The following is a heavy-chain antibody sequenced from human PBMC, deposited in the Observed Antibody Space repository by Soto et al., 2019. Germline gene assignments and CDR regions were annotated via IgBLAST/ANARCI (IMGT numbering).Heavy chain of an antibody. D-gene: IGHD1-26*01. J-gene: IGHJ4*02. CDR3: ARDLEKGGGSAGLDY. CDR2: INPKSGGT. V-gene: IGHV1-2*02. Sequence: ASVKVSCKASGYTFTVYYMHWVRQAPGQGLEWMGWINPKSGGTMYPQKFQGRVTMTWDTSISTAYMALTRLRSDDTAVYYCARDLEKGGGSAGLDYWGQGSLGTVSS. CDR1: GYTFTVYY.